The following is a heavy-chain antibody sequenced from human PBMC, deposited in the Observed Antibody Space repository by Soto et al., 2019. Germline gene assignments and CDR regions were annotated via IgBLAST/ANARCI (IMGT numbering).Heavy chain of an antibody. CDR3: ARVKIVVVPAALWGGSAFDI. CDR1: GGSISSGGYY. D-gene: IGHD2-2*01. Sequence: QVQLQESGPGLVKPSQTLSLTCTVSGGSISSGGYYWSWIRQHPGKGLEWIGYIYYSGSTYYNPSLKSRVTISVDTSKTQFSLRLSSVTAADTAVYYCARVKIVVVPAALWGGSAFDIWGQGTMVTVSS. V-gene: IGHV4-31*03. CDR2: IYYSGST. J-gene: IGHJ3*02.